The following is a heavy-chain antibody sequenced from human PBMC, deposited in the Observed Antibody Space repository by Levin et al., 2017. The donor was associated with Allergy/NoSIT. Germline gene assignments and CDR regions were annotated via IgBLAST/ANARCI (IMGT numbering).Heavy chain of an antibody. CDR2: ISGSGGST. CDR3: AKASIFGVVPDWFDP. Sequence: GGSLRLSCAASGFTFSSYAMSWVRQAPGKGLEWVSAISGSGGSTYYADSVKGRFTISRDNSKNTLYLQMNSLRAEDTAVYYCAKASIFGVVPDWFDPWGQGTLVTVSS. J-gene: IGHJ5*02. CDR1: GFTFSSYA. V-gene: IGHV3-23*01. D-gene: IGHD3-3*01.